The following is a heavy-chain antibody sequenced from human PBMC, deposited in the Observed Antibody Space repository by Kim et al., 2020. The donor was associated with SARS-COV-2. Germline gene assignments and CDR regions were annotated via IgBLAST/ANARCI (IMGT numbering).Heavy chain of an antibody. CDR1: GFSVSKYY. CDR2: IYGGSTT. J-gene: IGHJ2*01. CDR3: AKGRDGDLDWYFDL. Sequence: GGSLRLSCAASGFSVSKYYMTWARQAPGEGLEWVSIIYGGSTTNYDDSVKGRFTISRDKIRNTLYLKMSSLRVEDTAIYYFAKGRDGDLDWYFDLWGRGTLVTVSS. V-gene: IGHV3-53*01. D-gene: IGHD3-10*01.